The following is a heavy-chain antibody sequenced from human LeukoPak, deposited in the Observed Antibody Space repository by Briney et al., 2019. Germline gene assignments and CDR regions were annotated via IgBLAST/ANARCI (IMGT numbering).Heavy chain of an antibody. Sequence: SETLSLTCTVSGGSISSYYWSWIRQPPGKGLEWIGYIYYSGSTNYNPSLKSRVTISVDRSKNQFSLKLSSVTAADTAVYYCARVRELGYCSSTSCSGRWFDPWGQGTLVTVSS. V-gene: IGHV4-59*12. CDR2: IYYSGST. D-gene: IGHD2-2*01. CDR3: ARVRELGYCSSTSCSGRWFDP. CDR1: GGSISSYY. J-gene: IGHJ5*02.